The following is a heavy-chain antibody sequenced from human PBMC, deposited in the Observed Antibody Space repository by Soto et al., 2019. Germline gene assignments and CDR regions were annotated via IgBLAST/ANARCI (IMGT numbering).Heavy chain of an antibody. Sequence: PSETLSLTCAVSGGSISSGGYSWSWIRQPPGKGLEWIGYIYHSGSTYYDPSLKSRVTISVDRSKNQFSLKLSSVTAADTAVYYCAGNHDSVDYWGQGTLVTVSS. D-gene: IGHD2-21*02. J-gene: IGHJ4*02. CDR1: GGSISSGGYS. CDR2: IYHSGST. V-gene: IGHV4-30-2*01. CDR3: AGNHDSVDY.